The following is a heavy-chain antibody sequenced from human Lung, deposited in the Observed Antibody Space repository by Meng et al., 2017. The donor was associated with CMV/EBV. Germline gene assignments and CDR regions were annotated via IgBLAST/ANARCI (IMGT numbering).Heavy chain of an antibody. J-gene: IGHJ4*02. Sequence: SQXXXLTXAVHGESFSGYSWSWIRQPPGKGLEWIGEISHSGITNYNPSLKSRVTISLDSSKNQFSLKLNSVAAADTAVFYCARTLPPARGHRLEYWAQGKXVTVSS. CDR2: ISHSGIT. CDR3: ARTLPPARGHRLEY. D-gene: IGHD1-14*01. CDR1: GESFSGYS. V-gene: IGHV4-34*01.